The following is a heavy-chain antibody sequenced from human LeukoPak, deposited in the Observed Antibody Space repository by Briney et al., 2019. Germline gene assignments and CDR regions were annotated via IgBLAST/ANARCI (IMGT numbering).Heavy chain of an antibody. D-gene: IGHD5-12*01. CDR3: ARHSGYDLGYFDY. CDR2: IIPIFGTA. J-gene: IGHJ4*02. V-gene: IGHV1-69*13. Sequence: RASVKVSCKASGGPFSSYAISWVRQAPGQGLEWMGGIIPIFGTANYAQKFQGRVTITADESTSTAYMELSSLRSEDTAVYYCARHSGYDLGYFDYWGQGTLVTVSS. CDR1: GGPFSSYA.